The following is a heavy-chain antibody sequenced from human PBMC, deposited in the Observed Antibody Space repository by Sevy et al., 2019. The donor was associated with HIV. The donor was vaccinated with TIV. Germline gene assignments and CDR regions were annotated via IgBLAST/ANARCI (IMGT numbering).Heavy chain of an antibody. CDR1: GYTFTSYG. CDR3: ARDRGAHDSSGYYKYYFDY. CDR2: ISAYNGNT. Sequence: ASVKVSCKASGYTFTSYGISWVRQAPGQGLEWMGWISAYNGNTNYAQKLQGRVTMTTDTSTSTAYMELRSLRSDDTAVYYCARDRGAHDSSGYYKYYFDYWGQGTLVTVSS. V-gene: IGHV1-18*04. J-gene: IGHJ4*02. D-gene: IGHD3-22*01.